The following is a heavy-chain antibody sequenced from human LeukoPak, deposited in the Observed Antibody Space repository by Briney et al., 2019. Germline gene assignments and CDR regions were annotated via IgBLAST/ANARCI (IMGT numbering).Heavy chain of an antibody. CDR3: ARGQAAYYDPASPQYYFDY. Sequence: GGSLRLSCAASGFTFSSYAMHWVRQAPGKGLEWVAVISYDGSNKYYADSVKGRFTISRDNSKNTLYLQMNSLRAEDTAVYYCARGQAAYYDPASPQYYFDYWGQGTLVTVSS. D-gene: IGHD3-22*01. CDR2: ISYDGSNK. J-gene: IGHJ4*02. CDR1: GFTFSSYA. V-gene: IGHV3-30-3*01.